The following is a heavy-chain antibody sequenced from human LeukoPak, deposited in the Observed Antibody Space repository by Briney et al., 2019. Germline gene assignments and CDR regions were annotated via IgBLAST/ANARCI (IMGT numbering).Heavy chain of an antibody. J-gene: IGHJ4*02. V-gene: IGHV3-30*18. CDR1: GFTFNNYG. D-gene: IGHD3-10*01. CDR3: AKPSRGVTAHFDY. Sequence: GGSLRLSCAASGFTFNNYGMHWVRQAPGKGLEWVALISYDGSNKYYGDSVKGRLTISRDDSKNTLYLQMNSLRTEDTAIYYCAKPSRGVTAHFDYWGQGTLVTVSS. CDR2: ISYDGSNK.